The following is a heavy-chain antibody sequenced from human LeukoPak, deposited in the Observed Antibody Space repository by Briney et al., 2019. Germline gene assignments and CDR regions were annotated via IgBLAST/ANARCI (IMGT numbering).Heavy chain of an antibody. CDR1: GYTFTGYY. CDR2: TNPNSGGT. D-gene: IGHD6-19*01. Sequence: ASVKVSFKASGYTFTGYYMHWVRQAPGQGLEWMGWTNPNSGGTNYAQKFQGRVTMTRDTSISTAYMELSRLRSDDTAVYYCARDTRVAGSSYPFYWGQGTLVTVSS. J-gene: IGHJ4*02. V-gene: IGHV1-2*02. CDR3: ARDTRVAGSSYPFY.